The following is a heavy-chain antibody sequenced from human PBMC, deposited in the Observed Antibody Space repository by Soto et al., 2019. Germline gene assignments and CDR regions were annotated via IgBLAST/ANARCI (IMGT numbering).Heavy chain of an antibody. CDR3: AIIFFVGSSWYLRYYYYYGMDV. CDR2: ISYDGSNK. V-gene: IGHV3-30*03. J-gene: IGHJ6*02. CDR1: GFTFSSYG. D-gene: IGHD6-13*01. Sequence: GGSLRLSCAASGFTFSSYGMHWVRQAPGKGLEWVAVISYDGSNKYYADSVKGRFTISRDNSKNTLYLQTNSLRAEDTAVYYCAIIFFVGSSWYLRYYYYYGMDVWGQGTTVTVSS.